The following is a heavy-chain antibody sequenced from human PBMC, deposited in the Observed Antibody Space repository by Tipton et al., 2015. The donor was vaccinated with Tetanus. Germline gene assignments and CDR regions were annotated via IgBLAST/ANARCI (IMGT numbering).Heavy chain of an antibody. J-gene: IGHJ3*02. CDR3: ARWQGHVHKDVANVDDALDI. D-gene: IGHD2-15*01. Sequence: LSLTCAGSGFTFSNYAISWVRQAAGKGLEWVSGLDGSGSNTYYAKTVKGRFTISRDNSKYTLFLHMNSLRAEDAAVYYGARWQGHVHKDVANVDDALDIWGQGTMVTVSS. CDR1: GFTFSNYA. V-gene: IGHV3-23*05. CDR2: LDGSGSNT.